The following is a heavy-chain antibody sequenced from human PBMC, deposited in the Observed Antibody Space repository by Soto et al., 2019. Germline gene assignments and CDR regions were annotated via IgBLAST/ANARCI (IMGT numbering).Heavy chain of an antibody. J-gene: IGHJ6*02. CDR1: GGTFSKYS. CDR2: ITPFVDTS. D-gene: IGHD2-21*01. Sequence: QVRLVQSGAEVKKPGSSVKVSCKVSGGTFSKYSLSWVRQTPGQGLEWMGGITPFVDTSNYAQRFLGRVTITADKPRTKAFLEVRGLKSEDTALYCCARTSFCNGSSCFSRHYYGMDVWGQGTTVTVSS. V-gene: IGHV1-69*06. CDR3: ARTSFCNGSSCFSRHYYGMDV.